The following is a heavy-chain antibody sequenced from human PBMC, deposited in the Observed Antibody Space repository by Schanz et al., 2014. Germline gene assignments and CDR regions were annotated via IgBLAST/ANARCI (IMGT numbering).Heavy chain of an antibody. V-gene: IGHV3-30*04. CDR2: ILYDGSKT. D-gene: IGHD5-18*01. J-gene: IGHJ3*02. CDR1: GFSFSTYA. Sequence: VRLVESGGALVQPGGSLRLSCAASGFSFSTYAMHWVRQAPGKGLEWVAVILYDGSKTYYADSVKGRFTISRDNSKNTLSLQMNSLRAEDTAVYYCAREEGYGYGPGAFDIWGQGTMVTVSS. CDR3: AREEGYGYGPGAFDI.